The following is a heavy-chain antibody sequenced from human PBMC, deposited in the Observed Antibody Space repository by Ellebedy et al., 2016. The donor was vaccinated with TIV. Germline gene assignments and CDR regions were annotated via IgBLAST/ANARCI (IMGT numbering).Heavy chain of an antibody. CDR1: GYTFTSYD. D-gene: IGHD4-17*01. Sequence: ASVKVSCXASGYTFTSYDINWVRQATGQGLEWMGWMNPNSGNTGYAQKFQGRVTMTRNTSISTAYMELSSLRSEDTAVYYCARQYYGDYADDAFDIWGQGTMVTVSS. J-gene: IGHJ3*02. V-gene: IGHV1-8*01. CDR3: ARQYYGDYADDAFDI. CDR2: MNPNSGNT.